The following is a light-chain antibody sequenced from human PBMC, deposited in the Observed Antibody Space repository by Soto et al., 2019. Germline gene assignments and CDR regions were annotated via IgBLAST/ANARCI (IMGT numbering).Light chain of an antibody. CDR2: DAS. CDR3: QQRSNWLI. Sequence: EIVLTQSPATLSLSPGERATLSCRASQSVNSYLAWYQQKPGQAPRLLNYDASNRATGIPARFSGSGSGTDFTLIISSLEPEDFAVYYCQQRSNWLIFGGGTKVEIK. J-gene: IGKJ4*01. CDR1: QSVNSY. V-gene: IGKV3-11*01.